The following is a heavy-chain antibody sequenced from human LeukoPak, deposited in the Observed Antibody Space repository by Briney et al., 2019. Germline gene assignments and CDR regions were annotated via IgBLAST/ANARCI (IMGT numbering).Heavy chain of an antibody. CDR1: GFTFSSYW. J-gene: IGHJ3*02. Sequence: GGSLRLSCAASGFTFSSYWMSWVRQAPGKGLEWVANIKQDGSEKYYVDSVKGQFTISRDNAKNSLYLQMNSLRAEDTAVYYCARVTYYYDSSGYYADAFDIWGQGTMVTVSS. CDR3: ARVTYYYDSSGYYADAFDI. V-gene: IGHV3-7*01. D-gene: IGHD3-22*01. CDR2: IKQDGSEK.